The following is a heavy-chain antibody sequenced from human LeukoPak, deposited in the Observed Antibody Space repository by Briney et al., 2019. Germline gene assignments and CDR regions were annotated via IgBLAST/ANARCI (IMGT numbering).Heavy chain of an antibody. CDR3: AREAGEAFDI. V-gene: IGHV3-21*01. J-gene: IGHJ3*02. Sequence: GGSLRLSCAASGFTVSSYSMNWVRQAPGKGLEWVSCIGSSSSSIYYIDSVKGRFTIYRDNAKNSLYLQMNSLRAEDTAVYYCAREAGEAFDIWGQGTMVTVPS. CDR2: IGSSSSSI. CDR1: GFTVSSYS. D-gene: IGHD3-16*01.